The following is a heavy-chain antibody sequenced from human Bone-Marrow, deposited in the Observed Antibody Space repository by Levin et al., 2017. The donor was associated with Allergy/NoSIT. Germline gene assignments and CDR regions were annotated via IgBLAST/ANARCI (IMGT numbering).Heavy chain of an antibody. D-gene: IGHD3-10*01. CDR1: GFTLSSFA. CDR2: ISYDGSIK. CDR3: ASFWFGDDFDY. Sequence: GGSLRLSCAASGFTLSSFAMHWVRQTPGKGLEWVSSISYDGSIKNYADSVKGRFTISRDNSKNMVFLHMNNLSTEDTALYYCASFWFGDDFDYWGQGTLVIVSS. J-gene: IGHJ4*02. V-gene: IGHV3-30*04.